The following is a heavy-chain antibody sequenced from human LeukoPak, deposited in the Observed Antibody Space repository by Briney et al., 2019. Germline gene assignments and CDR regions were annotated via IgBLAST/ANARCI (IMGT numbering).Heavy chain of an antibody. Sequence: PSETLSLTCTVSGGSISSHYWSWIRQPPGKGLEWIGYIYYSGSTNYNPSLKSRVTISVDTSKNQFSLKLSSVTAADTAVYYCARDAGRGIEDRSSWYPTFDYWGQGTLVTVSS. J-gene: IGHJ4*02. CDR3: ARDAGRGIEDRSSWYPTFDY. D-gene: IGHD6-13*01. CDR2: IYYSGST. CDR1: GGSISSHY. V-gene: IGHV4-59*11.